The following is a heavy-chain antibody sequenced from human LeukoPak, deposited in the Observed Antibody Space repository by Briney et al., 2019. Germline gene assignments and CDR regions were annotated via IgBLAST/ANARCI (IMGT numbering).Heavy chain of an antibody. CDR2: INRDGSST. J-gene: IGHJ3*02. V-gene: IGHV3-74*01. CDR3: ARDRETYYDILTGYYTLGDAFDI. Sequence: SGGSLRLSCAAPGFTFSTYWMHWVRQAPGKGLVWVSRINRDGSSTSYADSVKGRFTISRDNAKNTLYLQMNSLRAEDTAVYYCARDRETYYDILTGYYTLGDAFDIWGQGTMVTVSS. D-gene: IGHD3-9*01. CDR1: GFTFSTYW.